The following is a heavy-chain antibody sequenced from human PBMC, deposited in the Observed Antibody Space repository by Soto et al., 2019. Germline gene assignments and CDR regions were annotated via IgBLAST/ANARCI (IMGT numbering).Heavy chain of an antibody. CDR2: IYPGDSDT. D-gene: IGHD5-18*01. V-gene: IGHV5-51*01. Sequence: PGESLKISCKGSGYSFTSYWIGWVRQMPGKGLEWMGIIYPGDSDTRYSPSFQGQVTISADKSISTAYLQWSSLKASDTAMYYCARHLRAMGQNYYYYGIDVWGQGTTVTVYS. CDR1: GYSFTSYW. J-gene: IGHJ6*02. CDR3: ARHLRAMGQNYYYYGIDV.